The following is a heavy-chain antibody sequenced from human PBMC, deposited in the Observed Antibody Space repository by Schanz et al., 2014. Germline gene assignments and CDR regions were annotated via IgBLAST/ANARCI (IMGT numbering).Heavy chain of an antibody. V-gene: IGHV3-23*01. CDR3: AKSQGSSFDS. J-gene: IGHJ4*02. CDR2: ISDSGDTA. Sequence: DVHLLESGGGLIQPGGSLRLSCAASGFIFGSSVMAWVRQAPGKGLEWVSLISDSGDTAYYADSVKGRFTISRDNFKGALYLQMSSLRAEDTAVYYCAKSQGSSFDSWGQGTLVTVSS. D-gene: IGHD6-13*01. CDR1: GFIFGSSV.